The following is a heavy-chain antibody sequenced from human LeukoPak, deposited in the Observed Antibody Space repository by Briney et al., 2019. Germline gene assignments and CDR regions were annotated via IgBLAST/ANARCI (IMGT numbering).Heavy chain of an antibody. CDR2: IIPILGIA. Sequence: GASAKVSCKASGGTFSSYAISWVRQAPGQGLEWMGRIIPILGIANYAQKFQGRVTITADKSTSTAYMELSSLRSEDTAVYYCARTSATRSGGTILDYWGQGTLVTVSS. CDR1: GGTFSSYA. J-gene: IGHJ4*02. D-gene: IGHD2-15*01. V-gene: IGHV1-69*04. CDR3: ARTSATRSGGTILDY.